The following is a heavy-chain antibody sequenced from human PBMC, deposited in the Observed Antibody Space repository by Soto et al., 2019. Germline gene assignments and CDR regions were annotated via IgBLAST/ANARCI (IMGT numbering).Heavy chain of an antibody. Sequence: EVQLVESGGGLVQPGGSLRLSCVASGFVFSDHFMDWVRQAPGKGLEWVGRIGNKPDTFITQYAASVEGRFTISRDDSRSSLYLQMNSLKTEDTAVYYCGRLGYSSGSYDFWGQGTLVTVSS. V-gene: IGHV3-72*01. CDR2: IGNKPDTFIT. CDR1: GFVFSDHF. D-gene: IGHD6-19*01. J-gene: IGHJ4*02. CDR3: GRLGYSSGSYDF.